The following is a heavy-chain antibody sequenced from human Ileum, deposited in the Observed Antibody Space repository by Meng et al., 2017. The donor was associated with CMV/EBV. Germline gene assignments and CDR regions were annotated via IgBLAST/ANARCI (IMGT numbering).Heavy chain of an antibody. Sequence: GGSLRLSCAASGFIFNRYWMHWVRQAPGKGLVWVSRINTDGSMWSYAGSVKGRFTTSRDNAKNMLYLQINNVRAEDTAVYYCAADFGDIPGKSAFALWGRGTMVTVSS. J-gene: IGHJ3*01. CDR2: INTDGSMW. V-gene: IGHV3-74*01. CDR3: AADFGDIPGKSAFAL. CDR1: GFIFNRYW. D-gene: IGHD3-10*01.